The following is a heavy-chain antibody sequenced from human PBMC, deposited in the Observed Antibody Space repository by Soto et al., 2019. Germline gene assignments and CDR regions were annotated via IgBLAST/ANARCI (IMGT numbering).Heavy chain of an antibody. CDR3: ADLWFGEPDYYGMDV. D-gene: IGHD3-10*01. V-gene: IGHV1-69*13. CDR2: IIPIFGTA. CDR1: GGTFSSYA. J-gene: IGHJ6*02. Sequence: SVKVSCKASGGTFSSYAISWVRQAPGQGLEWMGGIIPIFGTANYAQKFQGRVTITADESTSTAYMELSSLRSEDTAVYYCADLWFGEPDYYGMDVWGPGTTLTVYS.